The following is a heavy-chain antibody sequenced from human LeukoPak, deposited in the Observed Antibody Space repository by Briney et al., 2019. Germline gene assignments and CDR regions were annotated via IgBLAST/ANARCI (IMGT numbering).Heavy chain of an antibody. V-gene: IGHV3-23*01. CDR1: GFTFSSYA. CDR2: ISGSGGST. J-gene: IGHJ6*03. D-gene: IGHD1-26*01. CDR3: ARVGAPYYYYYYYMDV. Sequence: GGSLRLSCAASGFTFSSYAMSWVRQAPGKGLEWVSAISGSGGSTYYADSVKGRFTISRDNSKNTLYLQMNSLRAEDTAVYYCARVGAPYYYYYYYMDVWGKGTTVTVSS.